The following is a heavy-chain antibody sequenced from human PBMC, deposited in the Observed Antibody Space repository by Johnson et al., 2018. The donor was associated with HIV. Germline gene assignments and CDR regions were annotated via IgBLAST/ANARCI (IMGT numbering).Heavy chain of an antibody. V-gene: IGHV3-13*01. D-gene: IGHD3-22*01. CDR3: AKGSGYYAAFDI. Sequence: VQLVESGGGVVQPGTSLILSCAASGFTFSYYSMHWVRQATGKGLEWVSGIGTAGDTYYPGSVKGRFTISREDSKNTLYLQMNSLNVEDTALYYCAKGSGYYAAFDIWGQGTMVTVSS. J-gene: IGHJ3*02. CDR1: GFTFSYYS. CDR2: IGTAGDT.